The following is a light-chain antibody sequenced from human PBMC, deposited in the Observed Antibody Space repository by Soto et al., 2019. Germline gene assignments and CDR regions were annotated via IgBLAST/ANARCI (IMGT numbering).Light chain of an antibody. Sequence: EIVLTQSPGTLSMSPGERATLSCRASQSVSSNYLAWYQQKPGQAPRLLIYGASSRATGIPDRFSGSGSGTDFTLTISRLEPVDFSVYYCQQYGTSRTFGQGTRLEIK. CDR2: GAS. CDR1: QSVSSNY. CDR3: QQYGTSRT. J-gene: IGKJ5*01. V-gene: IGKV3-20*01.